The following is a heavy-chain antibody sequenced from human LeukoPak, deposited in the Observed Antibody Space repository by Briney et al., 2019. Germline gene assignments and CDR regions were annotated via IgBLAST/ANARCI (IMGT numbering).Heavy chain of an antibody. V-gene: IGHV4-34*01. D-gene: IGHD3-3*01. J-gene: IGHJ4*02. CDR3: ARDGADFWSGYYTPWYFDY. Sequence: SETLSLTCAVYGASFSDYYWSWIRQPPGKGLEWIGEIDHTGSTKCNPSLKSRVTISVDTSKNQFSLKLSSVTAADTAVYYCARDGADFWSGYYTPWYFDYWGQGTLVTVSS. CDR1: GASFSDYY. CDR2: IDHTGST.